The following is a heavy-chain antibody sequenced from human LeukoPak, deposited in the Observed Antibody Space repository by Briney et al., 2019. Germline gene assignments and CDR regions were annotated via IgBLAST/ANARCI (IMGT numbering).Heavy chain of an antibody. Sequence: ASVKVSCKASGGTFSSYAISWVRQAPGQGLEWMGGIIPIFGTANYAQKFQGRVTITADKSTSTAYMELSSLRSEDTAVYYCARDSRRHYDYVWGSYRQEAYYFDYWGQGTLVTVSS. CDR2: IIPIFGTA. J-gene: IGHJ4*02. CDR1: GGTFSSYA. D-gene: IGHD3-16*02. CDR3: ARDSRRHYDYVWGSYRQEAYYFDY. V-gene: IGHV1-69*06.